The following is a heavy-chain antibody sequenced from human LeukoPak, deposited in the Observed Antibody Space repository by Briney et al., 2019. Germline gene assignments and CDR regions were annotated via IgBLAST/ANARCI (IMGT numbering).Heavy chain of an antibody. J-gene: IGHJ4*02. V-gene: IGHV3-21*01. CDR3: ARAGAAAPRGSDY. CDR2: ISSSSYI. CDR1: GFTFSSYS. D-gene: IGHD2-15*01. Sequence: GGSLRLSCAASGFTFSSYSMNWVRQAPGEGLEWVSSISSSSYIYYADSVKGRFTISRDNAKNSLYQQMNSLRAEDTAVYYCARAGAAAPRGSDYWGQGTLVTVSS.